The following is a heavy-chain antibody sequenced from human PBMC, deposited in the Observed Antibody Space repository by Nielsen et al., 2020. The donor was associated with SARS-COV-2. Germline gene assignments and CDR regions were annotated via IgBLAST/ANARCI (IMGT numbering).Heavy chain of an antibody. D-gene: IGHD3-9*01. CDR2: ISSSSSTI. CDR3: ARDGLRYFDWLSPPLRNWFDP. V-gene: IGHV3-48*02. J-gene: IGHJ5*02. CDR1: GFTFSSYA. Sequence: GESLKISCAASGFTFSSYAMHWVRQAPGKGLEWVSYISSSSSTIYYADSVKGRFTISRDNAKNSLYLQMNSLRDEDTAVYYCARDGLRYFDWLSPPLRNWFDPWGQGTLVTVSS.